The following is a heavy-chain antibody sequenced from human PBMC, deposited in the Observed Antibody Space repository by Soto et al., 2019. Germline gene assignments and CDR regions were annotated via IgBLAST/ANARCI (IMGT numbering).Heavy chain of an antibody. D-gene: IGHD2-8*01. J-gene: IGHJ4*02. V-gene: IGHV3-23*01. Sequence: PGGSLRLSCATSGFTFSSNGMSWVRRAPGKGLDWVSGISGSGRNTYYADSVKGRFTISRDNSKNTLFLQMNSLRVEDTAVYYCAKNGLSDSPSAIDSWGQGTLVTVSS. CDR3: AKNGLSDSPSAIDS. CDR1: GFTFSSNG. CDR2: ISGSGRNT.